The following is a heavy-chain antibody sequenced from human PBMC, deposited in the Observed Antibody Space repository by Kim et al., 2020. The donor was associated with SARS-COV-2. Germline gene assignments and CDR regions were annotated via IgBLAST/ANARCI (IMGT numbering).Heavy chain of an antibody. Sequence: GSTYYADSVKGRFTISRDNSKNTLYLQMKSLRAEDTAVYYCAKAAPYFDYWGQGTLVTVSS. D-gene: IGHD6-25*01. CDR2: GST. V-gene: IGHV3-23*01. J-gene: IGHJ4*02. CDR3: AKAAPYFDY.